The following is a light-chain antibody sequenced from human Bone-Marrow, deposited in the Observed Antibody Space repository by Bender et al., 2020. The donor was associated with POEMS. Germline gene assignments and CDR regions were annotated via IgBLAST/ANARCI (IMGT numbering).Light chain of an antibody. Sequence: QSVLTQPPSASGTPGQRVTISCSGSSPNIGSNYVFWYQQLPGTAPKLLIYKDNQRPSGVPDRFSGSKSGTSDSLAISGLRSEDEADYFCTTYTAYKALMFSGGTKLTVL. CDR3: TTYTAYKALM. V-gene: IGLV1-47*01. J-gene: IGLJ3*02. CDR2: KDN. CDR1: SPNIGSNY.